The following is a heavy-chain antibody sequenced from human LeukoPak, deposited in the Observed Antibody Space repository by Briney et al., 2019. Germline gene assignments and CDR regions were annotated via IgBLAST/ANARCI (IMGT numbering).Heavy chain of an antibody. CDR3: AKDPNGDYVGTFDM. CDR1: GFRFSSFG. Sequence: GGSLRLSCAASGFRFSSFGMSWVRQAPGKGPEWVSFISGNGGRTDYAESVKGRFTISRDNSKNTVYLQMNSLRDEDTAAYYCAKDPNGDYVGTFDMWGRGTMVTVSS. CDR2: ISGNGGRT. J-gene: IGHJ3*02. V-gene: IGHV3-23*01. D-gene: IGHD4-17*01.